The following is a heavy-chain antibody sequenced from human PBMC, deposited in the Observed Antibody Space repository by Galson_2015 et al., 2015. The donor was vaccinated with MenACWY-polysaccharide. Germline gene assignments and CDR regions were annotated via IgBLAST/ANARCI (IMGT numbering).Heavy chain of an antibody. V-gene: IGHV4-61*01. D-gene: IGHD1-26*01. CDR2: MSYSGRG. J-gene: IGHJ5*02. CDR3: VREHAYSASFGWFGP. CDR1: GGSVTNLSSY. Sequence: LSLTCTVSGGSVTNLSSYWSWLRQLPGTGLEWIGYMSYSGRGNSNPSLKSRVTVFIDTSKKQFSLRLTSVTAADTAMYYCVREHAYSASFGWFGPWGQGPLVTVSS.